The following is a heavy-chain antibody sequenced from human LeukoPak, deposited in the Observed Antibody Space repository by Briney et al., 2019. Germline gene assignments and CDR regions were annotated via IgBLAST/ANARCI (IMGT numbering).Heavy chain of an antibody. Sequence: SETLSLTCAVSGYSISSGYYWGWIRQPPGKGLEWIGSFYHSGSTYYNPSLKSRVTISVDTSKNQFSLKLSSVTAADTAVYYCARLSSGSYYVIDYWGQGTLVTVSS. J-gene: IGHJ4*02. CDR3: ARLSSGSYYVIDY. CDR1: GYSISSGYY. D-gene: IGHD1-26*01. CDR2: FYHSGST. V-gene: IGHV4-38-2*01.